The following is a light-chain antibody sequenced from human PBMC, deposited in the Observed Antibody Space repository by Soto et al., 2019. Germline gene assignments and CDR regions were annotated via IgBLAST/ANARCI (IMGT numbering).Light chain of an antibody. CDR1: QSFRGY. CDR3: QQRSDWPLT. V-gene: IGKV3-11*01. CDR2: DAS. Sequence: IVLTQSPSTLSLSPGDRATLSCRASQSFRGYLAWYQQKPGQAPRLLIYDASFRVTGLPARFSGSGSGTDFTLTVSSLEPEDFAVYYCQQRSDWPLTFGGGTKVDIK. J-gene: IGKJ4*01.